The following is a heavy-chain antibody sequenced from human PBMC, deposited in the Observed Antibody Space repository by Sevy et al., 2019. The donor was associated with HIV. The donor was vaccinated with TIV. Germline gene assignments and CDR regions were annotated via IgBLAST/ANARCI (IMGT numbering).Heavy chain of an antibody. D-gene: IGHD3-16*01. CDR1: GYSFTDYR. J-gene: IGHJ6*02. Sequence: GESLKISCKGSGYSFTDYRIGWVRQKPGKGLEWMGIIYPGDSDTIYSPSFQGQVTISVDKSISTAYLQWSSLKTSDTAIFYCARGARGTLPSYYYYTLNIWGQGTTVTVSS. CDR3: ARGARGTLPSYYYYTLNI. V-gene: IGHV5-51*01. CDR2: IYPGDSDT.